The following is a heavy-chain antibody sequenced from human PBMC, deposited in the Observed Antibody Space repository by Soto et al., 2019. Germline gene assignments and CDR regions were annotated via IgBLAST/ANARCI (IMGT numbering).Heavy chain of an antibody. CDR3: ARHQGYVYGSNSLDD. CDR1: TSTFSRYG. CDR2: IRSKGNIHAT. V-gene: IGHV3-73*01. D-gene: IGHD3-10*01. J-gene: IGHJ4*02. Sequence: EVLLVESGGGLVQSGGSLRLSCAASTSTFSRYGMNWVRQAPGKGLEWVGRIRSKGNIHATTYGESVKGRFSISRDESQNMVYLQMNSLKIEDTAVYYCARHQGYVYGSNSLDDWGQGTLVTVSS.